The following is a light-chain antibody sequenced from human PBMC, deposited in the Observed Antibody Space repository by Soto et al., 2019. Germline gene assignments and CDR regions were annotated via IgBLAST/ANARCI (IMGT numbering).Light chain of an antibody. V-gene: IGKV3-15*01. Sequence: DIVLTQSPATLSVSPGERATLSCRASQSVSTNLAWYQPKLGQAPRLLIYGASTRVTGIPARFSGSGSGTDSTLTIIYLKSEDFGIYYCQQYYNGRPPVTFGGGTKVES. CDR2: GAS. CDR1: QSVSTN. CDR3: QQYYNGRPPVT. J-gene: IGKJ4*01.